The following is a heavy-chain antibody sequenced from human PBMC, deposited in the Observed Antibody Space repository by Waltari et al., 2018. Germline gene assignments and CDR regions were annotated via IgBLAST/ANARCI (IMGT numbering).Heavy chain of an antibody. D-gene: IGHD5-12*01. V-gene: IGHV1-69*15. CDR1: GGTFSSYA. J-gene: IGHJ4*02. CDR2: IIPSFGTA. Sequence: QVQLVQSGAEVKKPGSSVKVSCKASGGTFSSYAISWVRQAPGQGLEWMGRIIPSFGTANYAQKFQGRGTITADESTSTAYMELSSLRSEDTAVYYCARDRTEMATIGEFLDYWGQGTLVTVSS. CDR3: ARDRTEMATIGEFLDY.